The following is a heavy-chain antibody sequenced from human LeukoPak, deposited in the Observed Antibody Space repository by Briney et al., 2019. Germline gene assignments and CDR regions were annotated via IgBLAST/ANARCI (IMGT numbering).Heavy chain of an antibody. V-gene: IGHV3-30*18. CDR2: ISYDGGNK. CDR1: GFTFSSHW. D-gene: IGHD1-1*01. Sequence: GGSLRLSCAASGFTFSSHWMHWVRQTPGKGLEWVALISYDGGNKNYANSVKGRFTISRDNSKNTLYLQMNSLRAEDTAVYYCAKDANTYKNYYYGLDVWGQGTTVTVSS. J-gene: IGHJ6*02. CDR3: AKDANTYKNYYYGLDV.